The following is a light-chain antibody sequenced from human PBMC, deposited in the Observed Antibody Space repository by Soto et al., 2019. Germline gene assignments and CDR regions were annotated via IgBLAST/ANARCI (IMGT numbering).Light chain of an antibody. CDR1: SSDVGGDNH. J-gene: IGLJ1*01. CDR2: EVS. CDR3: SSYTSSFRRV. Sequence: QPALTQPASVSGSPGQSITISCRGISSDVGGDNHVSWYQQYPGKAPKLMIYEVSDRPSGVSNRFSGSKSGNTASLTISGLQAEDEADYYCSSYTSSFRRVFGTGTKVTVL. V-gene: IGLV2-14*01.